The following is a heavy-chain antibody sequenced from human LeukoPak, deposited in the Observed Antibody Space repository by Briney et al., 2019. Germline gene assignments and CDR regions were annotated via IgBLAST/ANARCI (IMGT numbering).Heavy chain of an antibody. J-gene: IGHJ4*02. D-gene: IGHD5-24*01. Sequence: GESLKISCKASGYSFTSYWIGWVRQMPGKGLEWMGIIYPGDSDTRYSPSFQGQVTISADKSISTAFLQWGSLKASDTAMYYCTTSVDMATIAFDYWGQGTLVTVSS. CDR2: IYPGDSDT. CDR3: TTSVDMATIAFDY. CDR1: GYSFTSYW. V-gene: IGHV5-51*01.